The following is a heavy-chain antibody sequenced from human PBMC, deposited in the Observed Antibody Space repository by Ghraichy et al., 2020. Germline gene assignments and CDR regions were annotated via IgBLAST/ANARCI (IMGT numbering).Heavy chain of an antibody. V-gene: IGHV3-30*02. CDR2: IRYDGSNK. CDR1: GFTFSSYG. D-gene: IGHD6-6*01. Sequence: LSLTCAASGFTFSSYGMHWVRQAPGKGLEWVAFIRYDGSNKYYADSVKGRFTISRDNSKNMLYLQMNSLRAEDTAVYYCAKDGYSSSLRVDYWGQGTLVTVSS. CDR3: AKDGYSSSLRVDY. J-gene: IGHJ4*02.